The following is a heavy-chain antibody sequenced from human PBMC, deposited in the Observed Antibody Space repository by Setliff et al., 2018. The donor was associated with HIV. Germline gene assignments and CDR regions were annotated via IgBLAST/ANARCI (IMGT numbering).Heavy chain of an antibody. D-gene: IGHD2-2*01. Sequence: PSETLSLTCSVSGGSISGYYWSWVRQPPGRGLGWIGYVSHSGSVSYNPSLNSRVTMSVDTSRDQFSLKVSSVTAADTAVYYCARTRGRALLSYYFDSWGQGRLVTVSS. CDR2: VSHSGSV. CDR1: GGSISGYY. V-gene: IGHV4-59*01. J-gene: IGHJ4*02. CDR3: ARTRGRALLSYYFDS.